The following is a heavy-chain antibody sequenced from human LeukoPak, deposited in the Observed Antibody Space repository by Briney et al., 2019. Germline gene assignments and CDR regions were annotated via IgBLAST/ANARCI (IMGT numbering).Heavy chain of an antibody. CDR1: GFTFSSYA. CDR3: AKGGSGSYYNPNAFDI. V-gene: IGHV3-23*01. J-gene: IGHJ3*02. CDR2: ISGSGGST. Sequence: GGSLRLSCAASGFTFSSYAMSWVRQAPGKGLEWVSAISGSGGSTYYADSVKGRFTISRDNSKNTLYLQMNSLRAEDTAVYYCAKGGSGSYYNPNAFDIWGQGTMVTVSS. D-gene: IGHD3-10*01.